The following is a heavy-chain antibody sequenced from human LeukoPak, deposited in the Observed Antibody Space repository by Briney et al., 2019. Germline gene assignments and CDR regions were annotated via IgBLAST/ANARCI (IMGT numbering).Heavy chain of an antibody. J-gene: IGHJ4*03. V-gene: IGHV4-39*01. D-gene: IGHD3-3*01. CDR3: ARLPLSMSGYPPDY. CDR2: IYYSGKT. CDR1: GGSVSSTSYS. Sequence: PSETLSLTCTVSGGSVSSTSYSWGWIRQPPGKGLEWIASIYYSGKTYYTPSLKSRVIISVDTSKNQFSLRLNSVTAADTAVYYCARLPLSMSGYPPDYWGQGTTVTVSS.